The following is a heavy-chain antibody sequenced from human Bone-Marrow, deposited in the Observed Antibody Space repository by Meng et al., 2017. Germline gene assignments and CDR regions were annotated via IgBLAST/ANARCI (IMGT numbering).Heavy chain of an antibody. CDR3: ARVRIDSSGWYSIQH. CDR1: GGSISSSSYY. D-gene: IGHD6-19*01. V-gene: IGHV4-39*07. J-gene: IGHJ1*01. Sequence: QLQRQESGPGLVKPSETLSLTCTVSGGSISSSSYYWGWIRQPPGKGLEWIGSIYYSGSTYYNPSLKSRVTISVDTSKNQFSLKLSSVTAADTAVYYCARVRIDSSGWYSIQHWGQGTLVTVSS. CDR2: IYYSGST.